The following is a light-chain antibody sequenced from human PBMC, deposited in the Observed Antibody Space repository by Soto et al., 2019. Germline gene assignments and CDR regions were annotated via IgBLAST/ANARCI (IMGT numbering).Light chain of an antibody. Sequence: DIQMTQSPSFLSASVGDSVTITCRASQGISNSLAWYHHKPGKVPKLLIYAASTLHSGVPSRFSGSGSGTDFTLTISSLQPEDVAVYYCQKHSSVPFTFGGGTKVEIK. V-gene: IGKV1-27*01. CDR1: QGISNS. CDR3: QKHSSVPFT. CDR2: AAS. J-gene: IGKJ4*01.